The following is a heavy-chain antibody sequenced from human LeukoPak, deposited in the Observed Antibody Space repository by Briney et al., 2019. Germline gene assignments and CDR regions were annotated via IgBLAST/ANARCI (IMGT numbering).Heavy chain of an antibody. J-gene: IGHJ6*02. CDR3: AKEDWRMDV. CDR1: EFIFSNFA. CDR2: ISGNAAAT. D-gene: IGHD2-21*01. V-gene: IGHV3-23*01. Sequence: GGSLRLSCVASEFIFSNFAMSWVRQAPGKGLEWVSTISGNAAATYYGDSVKGRFTISRDNSKNTLYLQMNSLRAEDTAVYYCAKEDWRMDVWGQGTTVTVSS.